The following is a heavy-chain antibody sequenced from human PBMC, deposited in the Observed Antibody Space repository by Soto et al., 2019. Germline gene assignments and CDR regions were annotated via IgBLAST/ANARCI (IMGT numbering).Heavy chain of an antibody. CDR3: ARVGRRYYYYMDV. CDR1: GYTFTSYD. D-gene: IGHD2-15*01. J-gene: IGHJ6*03. V-gene: IGHV1-8*01. CDR2: MNPNSGNR. Sequence: ASVKVSCKTSGYTFTSYDINWVRQATGQGLEWMGWMNPNSGNRVYAQKFQGRVTMTRNTSISTAYMELSSLGSEDTAVYYCARVGRRYYYYMDVWGKGTTVTVSS.